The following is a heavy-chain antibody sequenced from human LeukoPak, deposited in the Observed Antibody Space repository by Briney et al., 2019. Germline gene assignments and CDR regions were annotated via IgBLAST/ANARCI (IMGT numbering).Heavy chain of an antibody. Sequence: GGSLRLSCAASGFSFRSYALSWVRQAPGKGLEGVSAISGSGIPTYYANSVRGRFTISRDNSKNTLYLQMNSLRAEDTAVYYCAKDMSGINWSSEHWGQGTLVIVSS. CDR1: GFSFRSYA. CDR3: AKDMSGINWSSEH. V-gene: IGHV3-23*01. J-gene: IGHJ1*01. CDR2: ISGSGIPT. D-gene: IGHD1-1*01.